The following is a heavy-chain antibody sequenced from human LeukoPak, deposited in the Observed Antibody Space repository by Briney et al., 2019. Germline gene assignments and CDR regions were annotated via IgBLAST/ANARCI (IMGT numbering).Heavy chain of an antibody. Sequence: ASVKVSCKTSGYIFTTYGINWVRQAPGQGLEWMGWINTDNGNTNYVQHLQGRVTMTTDTSTSTAYMELRSLTFDDTAVYYCARGPVGCSGGSCYHDYWGQGTLVTVSS. CDR1: GYIFTTYG. J-gene: IGHJ4*02. D-gene: IGHD2-15*01. V-gene: IGHV1-18*01. CDR3: ARGPVGCSGGSCYHDY. CDR2: INTDNGNT.